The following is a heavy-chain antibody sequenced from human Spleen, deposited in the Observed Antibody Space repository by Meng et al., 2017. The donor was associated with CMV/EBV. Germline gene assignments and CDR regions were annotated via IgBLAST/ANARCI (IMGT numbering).Heavy chain of an antibody. CDR2: IYYSGST. Sequence: QLQLQEAGPGLVKPSETLSLSCTVSGGSTSSSSYYWGWIRQPPGKGLEWIGSIYYSGSTYYNPSLKSRVTMSVDTSKNQISLRLRSVTAADTAVYYCATGSGDFDHWGQGTLVTVSS. V-gene: IGHV4-39*07. CDR3: ATGSGDFDH. CDR1: GGSTSSSSYY. D-gene: IGHD1-26*01. J-gene: IGHJ4*02.